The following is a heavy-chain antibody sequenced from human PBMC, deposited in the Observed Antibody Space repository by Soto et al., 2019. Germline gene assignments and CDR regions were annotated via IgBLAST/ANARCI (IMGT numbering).Heavy chain of an antibody. CDR2: VSGSGINT. J-gene: IGHJ4*02. CDR1: GFTFSTYA. Sequence: EVQLLESGGALVQPGGSLRLSCAASGFTFSTYAMSWVRQAPGKGLEWLSTVSGSGINTYYADSVKGRFTISRDNSRNTLYLHMNSLTVEDTAEYFCAKRTAVTGPYYDYWGQGTQVIVSA. CDR3: AKRTAVTGPYYDY. D-gene: IGHD6-19*01. V-gene: IGHV3-23*01.